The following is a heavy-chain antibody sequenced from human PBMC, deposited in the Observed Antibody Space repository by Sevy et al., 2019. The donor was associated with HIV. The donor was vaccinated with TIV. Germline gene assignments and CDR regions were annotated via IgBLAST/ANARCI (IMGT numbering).Heavy chain of an antibody. J-gene: IGHJ4*02. Sequence: GGSLRLSCAASGFTFSDYYMSWIRQAPGKGLEWVSYISSSGSTIYYADSVKGRFTISRDNTKNSLYLQMNSLRAEDTAVYYCARAHSRGYSSSGPHGYWGQGTLVTVSS. CDR3: ARAHSRGYSSSGPHGY. D-gene: IGHD6-13*01. CDR1: GFTFSDYY. V-gene: IGHV3-11*01. CDR2: ISSSGSTI.